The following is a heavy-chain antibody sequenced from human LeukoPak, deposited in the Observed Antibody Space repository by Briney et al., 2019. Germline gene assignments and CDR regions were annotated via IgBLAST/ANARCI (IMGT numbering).Heavy chain of an antibody. Sequence: SETLSLTCTVSGGSISSSSYYWGWIRQPPGKGLEWIGSIYYSGGTYYNPSLKSRVTISVDTSKNQFSLKLSSVTAADTAVYYCARVYYYDSSGPFDYWGQGTLVTVSS. D-gene: IGHD3-22*01. CDR2: IYYSGGT. J-gene: IGHJ4*02. CDR1: GGSISSSSYY. CDR3: ARVYYYDSSGPFDY. V-gene: IGHV4-39*07.